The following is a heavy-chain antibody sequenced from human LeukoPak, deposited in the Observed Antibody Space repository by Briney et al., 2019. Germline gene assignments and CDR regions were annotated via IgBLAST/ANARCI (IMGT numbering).Heavy chain of an antibody. Sequence: SETLSLTCTVSDGSISDYYWSWIRQPPGKGLEWIAYMYYTGSTDYIPSLRSRVTISIDTSKNQFSLKLRSVTAADTAVYYCATQSPGVATDNWGQGTLVTVSS. CDR1: DGSISDYY. D-gene: IGHD3-3*01. V-gene: IGHV4-59*01. CDR2: MYYTGST. J-gene: IGHJ4*02. CDR3: ATQSPGVATDN.